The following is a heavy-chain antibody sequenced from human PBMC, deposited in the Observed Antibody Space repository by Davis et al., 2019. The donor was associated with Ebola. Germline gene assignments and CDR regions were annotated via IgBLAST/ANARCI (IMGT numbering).Heavy chain of an antibody. V-gene: IGHV3-48*04. D-gene: IGHD2-2*01. CDR1: GFTFSSYS. J-gene: IGHJ4*02. CDR3: ARDFCSSTSCWGGYDT. CDR2: ISSSSSTI. Sequence: PGGSLRLSCAASGFTFSSYSMNWVRQAPGKGLEWVSYISSSSSTIYYADSVKGRFTISRDNAKNSLYLQMNSLRAEDTAVYYCARDFCSSTSCWGGYDTWGQGTLVTVSS.